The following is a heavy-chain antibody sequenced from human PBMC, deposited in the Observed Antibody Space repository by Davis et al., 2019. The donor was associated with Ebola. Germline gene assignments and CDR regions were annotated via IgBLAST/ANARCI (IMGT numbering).Heavy chain of an antibody. CDR3: ARDTGSVTTLFYYYGMDV. CDR1: GFTFSDYY. Sequence: GGSLRLSCAASGFTFSDYYMSWIRQAPGKGLEWVSYISSSGSTIYYADSVKGRFTISRDNAKNSLYLQMNSLRAEDTAVYYCARDTGSVTTLFYYYGMDVWGQGTTVTVSS. D-gene: IGHD4-17*01. V-gene: IGHV3-11*04. CDR2: ISSSGSTI. J-gene: IGHJ6*02.